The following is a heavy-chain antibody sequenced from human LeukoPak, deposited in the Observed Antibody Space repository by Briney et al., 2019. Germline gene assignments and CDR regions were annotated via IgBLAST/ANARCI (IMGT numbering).Heavy chain of an antibody. V-gene: IGHV4-61*01. D-gene: IGHD5-24*01. Sequence: SQTLSLTCTVSGGSISSGNYYWSWIRQPPGKGLEWIGYIYYSGSTNYNPSLKSRVTISVDTSKNQFSLKLSSVTAADTAVYYCARGRFEDGYNYSDGDWFDPWGQGTLVTVSS. CDR3: ARGRFEDGYNYSDGDWFDP. CDR2: IYYSGST. CDR1: GGSISSGNYY. J-gene: IGHJ5*02.